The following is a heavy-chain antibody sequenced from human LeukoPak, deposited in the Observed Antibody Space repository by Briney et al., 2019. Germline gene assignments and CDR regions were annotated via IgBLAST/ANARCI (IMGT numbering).Heavy chain of an antibody. J-gene: IGHJ4*02. D-gene: IGHD3-3*01. CDR1: GYTFTSYY. Sequence: ASVKVSCKASGYTFTSYYMHWVRQAPGQGLEWIGIINPSGGSTSYAQKFQGRVTMTRDTSTSTVYMELSSLRSEDTAVYYCARDLRPLLYDFWSGYHGGFDYWGQGTLVTVSS. CDR2: INPSGGST. CDR3: ARDLRPLLYDFWSGYHGGFDY. V-gene: IGHV1-46*01.